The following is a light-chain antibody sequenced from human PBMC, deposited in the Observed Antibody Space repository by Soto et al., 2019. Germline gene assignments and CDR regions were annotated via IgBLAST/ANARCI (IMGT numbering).Light chain of an antibody. Sequence: EGVVTQSPATLSVSPGERATLSCRASQSISRNLAWFQHKPGQAPRLLIYGASTRATGIPARFSGSGSGTDFSLTITSLQSEDSAVYYCQQYGTSPYTFGQGTKLEIK. J-gene: IGKJ2*01. CDR3: QQYGTSPYT. V-gene: IGKV3-15*01. CDR2: GAS. CDR1: QSISRN.